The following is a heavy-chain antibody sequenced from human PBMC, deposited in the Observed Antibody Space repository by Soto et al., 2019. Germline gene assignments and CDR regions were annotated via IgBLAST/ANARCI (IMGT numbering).Heavy chain of an antibody. J-gene: IGHJ4*02. V-gene: IGHV3-21*01. CDR1: GFTFSSYS. CDR2: ISSSSSYI. CDR3: ARARFLEWLSQGYYFDY. D-gene: IGHD3-3*01. Sequence: EVQLVESGGGLVKPGGSLRLSCAASGFTFSSYSMNWVRQAPGKGLEWVSSISSSSSYIYYADSVKGRFTISRDNAKNSLYLQMNSLRAEDTAVYYCARARFLEWLSQGYYFDYWGQGTLVTVSS.